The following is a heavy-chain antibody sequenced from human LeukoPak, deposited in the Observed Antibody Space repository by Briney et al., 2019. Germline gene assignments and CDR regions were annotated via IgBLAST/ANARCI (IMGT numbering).Heavy chain of an antibody. V-gene: IGHV3-48*04. Sequence: GGSLRLSCAASGFIFSNYDMNWVRQAPGKGLEWVSYITGSSRTKSYADSVKGRFTISRDNAKNSLYLQMNSLRAEDTAVYYCARDGGSGYAYDYWGQGTQVTVSS. CDR2: ITGSSRTK. J-gene: IGHJ4*02. D-gene: IGHD5-12*01. CDR1: GFIFSNYD. CDR3: ARDGGSGYAYDY.